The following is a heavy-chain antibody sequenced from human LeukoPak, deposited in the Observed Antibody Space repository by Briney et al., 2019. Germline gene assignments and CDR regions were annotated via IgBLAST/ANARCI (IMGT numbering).Heavy chain of an antibody. J-gene: IGHJ4*02. D-gene: IGHD6-19*01. V-gene: IGHV1-46*01. CDR3: ARDRTGIAVAGTGH. CDR2: INPRGGST. CDR1: GYTFTSYY. Sequence: ASVKVSCKASGYTFTSYYMHWVRQAPGQGLEWMGIINPRGGSTSYSQKFQGRVTMTTDTSTSTAYMELRSLRSDDTAVYYCARDRTGIAVAGTGHWGQGTLVTVSS.